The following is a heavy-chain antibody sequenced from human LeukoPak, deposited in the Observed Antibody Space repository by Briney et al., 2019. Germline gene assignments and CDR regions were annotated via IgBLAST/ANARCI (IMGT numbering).Heavy chain of an antibody. CDR2: IYYSGST. CDR1: GGSVSSGSYY. V-gene: IGHV4-61*01. Sequence: PSETLSLTCTVSGGSVSSGSYYWSWIRQPPGTGLEWIGYIYYSGSTNYNPSLKSRVTISVDTSKNQFSLKLSSVTAADTAVYYCATRPSYSSSWYYFDYWGQGTLDTVSS. CDR3: ATRPSYSSSWYYFDY. J-gene: IGHJ4*02. D-gene: IGHD6-13*01.